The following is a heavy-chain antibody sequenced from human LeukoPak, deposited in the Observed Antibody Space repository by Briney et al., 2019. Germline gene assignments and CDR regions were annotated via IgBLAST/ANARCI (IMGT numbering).Heavy chain of an antibody. Sequence: GRSLRLSCAASGFTLSTYGMYWVRQAPGKGLEWVAVIWNDGSNKHYADSVKGRYTISRDNSKNTLDLQMNSLRAEDTAVYYCAKDLSSSWFEGLDNWGQGTLVTVSS. D-gene: IGHD6-13*01. J-gene: IGHJ4*02. CDR2: IWNDGSNK. CDR3: AKDLSSSWFEGLDN. V-gene: IGHV3-33*06. CDR1: GFTLSTYG.